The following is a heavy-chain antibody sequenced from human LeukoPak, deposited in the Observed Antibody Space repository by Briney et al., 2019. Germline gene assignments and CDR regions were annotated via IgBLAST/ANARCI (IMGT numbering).Heavy chain of an antibody. D-gene: IGHD3-10*01. CDR1: GGSISSYY. V-gene: IGHV4-4*07. CDR2: IYTSGST. J-gene: IGHJ4*02. Sequence: SETLSLTCTVSGGSISSYYWSWIRQPAGKGLEWIGRIYTSGSTNYNPSLKSRVTISVDTSKNQFSLKLSSVTAADTAVYYCAREIRYRTMVRGVHDYWGQGTLVTVSS. CDR3: AREIRYRTMVRGVHDY.